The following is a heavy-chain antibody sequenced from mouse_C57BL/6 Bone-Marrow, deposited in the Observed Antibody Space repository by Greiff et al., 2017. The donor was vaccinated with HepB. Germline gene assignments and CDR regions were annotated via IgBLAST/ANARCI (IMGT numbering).Heavy chain of an antibody. CDR1: GYSFTSYY. CDR3: ARAYDGNRYFDV. Sequence: QVQLQQSGPELVQPGASVKISCKASGYSFTSYYIHWVKQRPGQGLEWIGWIYPGSGNTKYNEKFKGKATLTADTSSSTAYMQLSSLTSEDSAVYYCARAYDGNRYFDVWGTGTTVTVSS. D-gene: IGHD2-1*01. J-gene: IGHJ1*03. CDR2: IYPGSGNT. V-gene: IGHV1-66*01.